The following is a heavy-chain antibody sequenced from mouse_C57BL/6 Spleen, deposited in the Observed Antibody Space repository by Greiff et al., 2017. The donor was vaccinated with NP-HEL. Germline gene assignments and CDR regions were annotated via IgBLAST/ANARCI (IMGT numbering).Heavy chain of an antibody. V-gene: IGHV1-4*01. CDR1: GYTFTSYT. Sequence: VKLQESGAELARPGASVKMSCKASGYTFTSYTMHWVKQRPGQGLEWIGYINPSSGYTKYNQKFKDKATLTADKSSSTAYMQLSSLTSEDSAVYYCARVDGYYLGYFDVWGTGTTVTVSS. CDR2: INPSSGYT. CDR3: ARVDGYYLGYFDV. J-gene: IGHJ1*03. D-gene: IGHD2-3*01.